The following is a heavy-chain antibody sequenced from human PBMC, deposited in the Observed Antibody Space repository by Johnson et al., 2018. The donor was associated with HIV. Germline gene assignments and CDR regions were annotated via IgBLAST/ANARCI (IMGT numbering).Heavy chain of an antibody. V-gene: IGHV3-64*01. CDR1: GFTFSSYA. J-gene: IGHJ3*02. D-gene: IGHD1-26*01. CDR3: ARCGELRAFDI. CDR2: ISSNGGST. Sequence: VQLVESGGGLVQPGGSLRLSCAASGFTFSSYAMHWVRQAPGKGLEYVSAISSNGGSTYYANSVKGRFTISRDNSKNTLYLQMGSLRAEDMAVYYCARCGELRAFDIWGQWTMVTVSS.